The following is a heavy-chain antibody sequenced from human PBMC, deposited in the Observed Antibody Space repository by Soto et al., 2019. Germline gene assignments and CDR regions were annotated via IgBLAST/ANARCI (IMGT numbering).Heavy chain of an antibody. CDR2: VKSKKDGGTT. CDR1: GFIFTTTW. CDR3: ATDAYYCIPA. Sequence: PGGSLRLSCAASGFIFTTTWMNWVRQAPGKGLEWVGHVKSKKDGGTTDFAAPVKGRFTIIRDDSRNTVYLEMNNLKTEDTAVYYCATDAYYCIPAWGPGTLVTVSS. J-gene: IGHJ5*02. V-gene: IGHV3-15*07. D-gene: IGHD2-15*01.